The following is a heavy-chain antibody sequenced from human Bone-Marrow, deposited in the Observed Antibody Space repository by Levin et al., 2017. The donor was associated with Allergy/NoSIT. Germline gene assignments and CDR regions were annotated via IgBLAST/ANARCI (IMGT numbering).Heavy chain of an antibody. CDR2: ISNRGSTI. CDR1: GFTFSDYY. Sequence: KSGGSLRLSCAASGFTFSDYYMSWIRQTPGKGLEWVSYISNRGSTIYYADSVKGRFTISRDNAKNSLYLQMNSLRADDTAVYYCSRKGEETDFYYDSHDYTPFDSWGQGTLVTVSS. D-gene: IGHD3-22*01. V-gene: IGHV3-11*01. J-gene: IGHJ4*02. CDR3: SRKGEETDFYYDSHDYTPFDS.